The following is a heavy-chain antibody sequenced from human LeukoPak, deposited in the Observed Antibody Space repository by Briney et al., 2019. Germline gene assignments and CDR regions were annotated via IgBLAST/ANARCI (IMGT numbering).Heavy chain of an antibody. D-gene: IGHD3-9*01. V-gene: IGHV4-59*01. CDR1: GGSISSYY. Sequence: PSETLSLTCTVSGGSISSYYWSWIRQPPGKGLEWIGYIYYSGSTNYNPSLKSRVTISVDTSKNQFSLKLSSVTAADTAVYYCARVGDPYYDILTGYPIWGQGTLVTVSS. CDR2: IYYSGST. J-gene: IGHJ4*02. CDR3: ARVGDPYYDILTGYPI.